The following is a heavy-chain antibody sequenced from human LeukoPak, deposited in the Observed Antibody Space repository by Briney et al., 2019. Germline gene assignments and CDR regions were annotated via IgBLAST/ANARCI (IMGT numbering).Heavy chain of an antibody. CDR2: VNHSVST. J-gene: IGHJ5*02. Sequence: SETLSLTCAVYGGSFSGYYWTWIRQPPGKGLEWIGEVNHSVSTNYNPSLKSRVTTSIDTSKNQFSLKLTSVTSADTAVYYCARGQEDWDRSGWYWFDPWGQGTLVTVSS. CDR3: ARGQEDWDRSGWYWFDP. CDR1: GGSFSGYY. V-gene: IGHV4-34*01. D-gene: IGHD6-19*01.